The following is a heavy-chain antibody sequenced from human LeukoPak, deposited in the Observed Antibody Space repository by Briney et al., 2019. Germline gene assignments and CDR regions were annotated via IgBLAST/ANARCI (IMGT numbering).Heavy chain of an antibody. V-gene: IGHV1-69*13. Sequence: SVKVSCKASGGTFSSYAISWVRQAPGQGLEWMGGIIPIFGTANYAQKFQGRVTITADESTSTAYMELSSLRSEDTAVYYCARVADTAMDTYYYYGMDVWGQGTTVTVSS. CDR3: ARVADTAMDTYYYYGMDV. J-gene: IGHJ6*02. CDR1: GGTFSSYA. CDR2: IIPIFGTA. D-gene: IGHD5-18*01.